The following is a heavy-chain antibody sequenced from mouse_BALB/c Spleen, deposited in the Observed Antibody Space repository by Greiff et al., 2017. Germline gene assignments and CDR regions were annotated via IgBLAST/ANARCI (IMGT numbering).Heavy chain of an antibody. Sequence: VQLQQSGPGLVKPSQSLSLTCTVTGYSITSDYAWNWIRQFPGNKLEWMGYISYSGSTSYNPSLKSRISITRDTSKNQFFLQLNSVTTEDTATYYCARDDYDVYAMDYWGQGTSVTVSS. V-gene: IGHV3-2*02. CDR3: ARDDYDVYAMDY. J-gene: IGHJ4*01. D-gene: IGHD2-4*01. CDR1: GYSITSDYA. CDR2: ISYSGST.